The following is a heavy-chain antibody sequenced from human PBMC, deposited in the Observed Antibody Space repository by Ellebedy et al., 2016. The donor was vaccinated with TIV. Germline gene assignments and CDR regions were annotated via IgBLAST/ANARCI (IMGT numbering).Heavy chain of an antibody. D-gene: IGHD3-16*01. J-gene: IGHJ6*02. CDR1: GFSTSG. Sequence: PGGSLRLSCAASGFSTSGMHWVRQAPGKGLEWVAFIRSDGSTKYYADSVKGRFTISRDTSKNTLDLQMTRLRAEETALYYCVKGAYPVPTVMAVWGQGTMVIVSS. V-gene: IGHV3-30*02. CDR3: VKGAYPVPTVMAV. CDR2: IRSDGSTK.